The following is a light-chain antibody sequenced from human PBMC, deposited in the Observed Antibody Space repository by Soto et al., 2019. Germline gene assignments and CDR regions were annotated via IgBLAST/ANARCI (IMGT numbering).Light chain of an antibody. CDR2: EVS. J-gene: IGLJ1*01. CDR3: SSYERSGV. Sequence: QSALTQPPSASGSPGQSVTISCTGTSSDVGGYNYVSWYQQHPGKAPKLMIYEVSKRPSGVPDRFSGSKSGNTASLTVSGLQVEDEADYYCSSYERSGVFVTWTKVIVL. CDR1: SSDVGGYNY. V-gene: IGLV2-8*01.